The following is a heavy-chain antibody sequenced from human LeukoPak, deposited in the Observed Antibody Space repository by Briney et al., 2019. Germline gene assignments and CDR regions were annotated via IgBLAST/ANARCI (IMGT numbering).Heavy chain of an antibody. CDR1: GFTFSSYG. Sequence: GGSLRLSCAASGFTFSSYGVHWVRQAPGKGLEWVAVISYDGSNKYYADSVKGRFTISRDNSKNTLYLQMNSLRAEDTAVYYCAKDPTYYYYMDVWGKGTTVTVSS. CDR3: AKDPTYYYYMDV. V-gene: IGHV3-30*18. J-gene: IGHJ6*03. CDR2: ISYDGSNK.